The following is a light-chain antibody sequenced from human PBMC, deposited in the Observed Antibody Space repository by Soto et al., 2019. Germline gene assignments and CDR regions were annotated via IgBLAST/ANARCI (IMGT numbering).Light chain of an antibody. CDR1: SGQSNHA. J-gene: IGLJ2*01. V-gene: IGLV4-69*01. CDR3: QTGCTGIHVV. Sequence: QSVLTQSPSASASLGASVKLTCTLSSGQSNHAIAWHQQQPEMGPRFLMSLYSDGSNTKGDGIPDRFSASSSAAESYLTISSRQSEDEADYYCQTGCTGIHVVFGGGTKLTVL. CDR2: LYSDGSN.